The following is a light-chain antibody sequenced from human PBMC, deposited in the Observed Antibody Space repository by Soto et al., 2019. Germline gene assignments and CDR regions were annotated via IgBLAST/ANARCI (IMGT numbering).Light chain of an antibody. CDR1: SSDVGSYNR. V-gene: IGLV2-18*02. CDR3: SSYTSSSTPHVV. Sequence: QSVLTQPPSVSGSPGQSVTISCTGTSSDVGSYNRVSWYQQPPGTAPKLLIYEVSNRPSGVPDRFSGSKSDNTASLTISGLQAEDEADYYCSSYTSSSTPHVVFGGGTKVTVL. J-gene: IGLJ2*01. CDR2: EVS.